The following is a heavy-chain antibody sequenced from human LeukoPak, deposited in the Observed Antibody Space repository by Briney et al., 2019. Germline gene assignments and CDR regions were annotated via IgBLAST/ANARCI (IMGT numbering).Heavy chain of an antibody. V-gene: IGHV3-30*03. CDR1: GFTFSSYG. Sequence: RRSLRLSCAASGFTFSSYGMHWVRQAPGKGLEWVAVISYDGSNKYYADSVKGRFTISKDNSKNTLYLQMNSLRAEDRAVCYCARDPVGWGQGTLVTVSS. CDR2: ISYDGSNK. CDR3: ARDPVG. D-gene: IGHD4-23*01. J-gene: IGHJ4*02.